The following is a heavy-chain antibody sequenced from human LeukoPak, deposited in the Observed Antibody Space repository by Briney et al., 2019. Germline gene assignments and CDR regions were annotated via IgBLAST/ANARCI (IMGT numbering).Heavy chain of an antibody. V-gene: IGHV3-23*01. Sequence: GGSLRPSCAASGFTFSSYAMSWVRQAPGKGLEWVLAISGSGGSTYYADSVKGRFTISRDNSKNTLYLQMNSLRAEDTAVYYCAKVTPMTTVTTTPFFDYWGQGTLVTVSS. CDR3: AKVTPMTTVTTTPFFDY. CDR1: GFTFSSYA. J-gene: IGHJ4*02. CDR2: ISGSGGST. D-gene: IGHD4-17*01.